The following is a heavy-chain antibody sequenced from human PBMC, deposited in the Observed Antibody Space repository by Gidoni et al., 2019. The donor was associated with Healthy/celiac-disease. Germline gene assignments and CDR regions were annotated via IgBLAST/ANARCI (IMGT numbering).Heavy chain of an antibody. CDR1: GYTFTSYY. Sequence: QVQLVQSGAEVKKPGASVKVSCKASGYTFTSYYMHWVRQAPGQGLEWMGIINPSGGSTSYAQKFQGRVTMTRDTSTSTVYMELSSLRSEDTAVYYCAREFVGVRTNSSASHAFDIWGQGTMVTVSS. J-gene: IGHJ3*02. V-gene: IGHV1-46*01. CDR3: AREFVGVRTNSSASHAFDI. D-gene: IGHD3-16*01. CDR2: INPSGGST.